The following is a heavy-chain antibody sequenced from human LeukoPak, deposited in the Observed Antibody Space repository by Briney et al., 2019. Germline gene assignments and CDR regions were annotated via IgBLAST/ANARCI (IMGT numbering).Heavy chain of an antibody. V-gene: IGHV1-69*01. J-gene: IGHJ4*02. D-gene: IGHD3-22*01. CDR1: GGTFSSYA. CDR3: AREMIIYDSSGSLFV. CDR2: IIPIFGTA. Sequence: ASVKVSCKASGGTFSSYAISWVRQAPGQGLEWMGGIIPIFGTANYAQKFQGRVTITADESTSTAYMELSSLRSEDTAVYYCAREMIIYDSSGSLFVWGQGTLVTVSS.